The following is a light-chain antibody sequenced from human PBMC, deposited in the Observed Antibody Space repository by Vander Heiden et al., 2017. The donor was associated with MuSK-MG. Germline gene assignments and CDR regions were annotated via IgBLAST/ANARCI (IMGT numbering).Light chain of an antibody. CDR3: QSEDISRSSYV. J-gene: IGLJ1*01. CDR1: SSNIGAGDD. CDR2: GKK. V-gene: IGLV1-40*01. Sequence: SVLTQPPSVSGAPGQRVTISCTGTSSNIGAGDDVHWYQQVPGKAPKFLLYGKKRRLSGVPDRFSGSRSDTSATITTTGLQAEEEADYYCQSEDISRSSYVFGPATRVTVL.